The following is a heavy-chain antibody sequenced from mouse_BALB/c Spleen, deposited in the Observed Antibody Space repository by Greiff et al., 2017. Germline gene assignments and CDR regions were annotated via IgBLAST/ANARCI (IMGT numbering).Heavy chain of an antibody. Sequence: EVHLVESGGGLVQPGGSLKLSCAASGFTFSSYTMSWVRQTPEKRLEWVAYISNGGGSTYYPDTVKGRFTISRDNAKNTLYLQMSSLKSEDTAMYYCVRHKTKKEYGNSVAHWGDGSLGTVSA. J-gene: IGHJ3*01. V-gene: IGHV5-12-2*01. CDR1: GFTFSSYT. CDR2: ISNGGGST. D-gene: IGHD2-10*02. CDR3: VRHKTKKEYGNSVAH.